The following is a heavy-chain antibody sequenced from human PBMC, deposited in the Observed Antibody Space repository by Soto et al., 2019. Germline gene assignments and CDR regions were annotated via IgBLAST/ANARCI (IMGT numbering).Heavy chain of an antibody. CDR3: ARDGGGPYSSSWYPRYYYYYGMDV. J-gene: IGHJ6*02. Sequence: QVQLQESGPGLVKPSGTLSLTCAVSGGSISSSNWWSWVRQPPGKGLEWIGEIYHSGSTNYNPSLKSRVTISVDKSKNQFSLKLSSVTAADTAVYYCARDGGGPYSSSWYPRYYYYYGMDVWGQGTTVTVSS. V-gene: IGHV4-4*02. CDR2: IYHSGST. D-gene: IGHD6-13*01. CDR1: GGSISSSNW.